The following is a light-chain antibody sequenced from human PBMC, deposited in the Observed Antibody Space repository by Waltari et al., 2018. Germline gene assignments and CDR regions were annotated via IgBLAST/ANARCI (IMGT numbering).Light chain of an antibody. J-gene: IGKJ1*01. V-gene: IGKV3-15*01. CDR2: DAS. Sequence: EIVMTQSPGTLSASPGERATLSCAASQNVSKNLAWYQQKVGQAPRLLVYDASTRATGIPARFSGSGSGTEYTLTITRLEPEDFAVYYCQQYDNSPWTFGQGTKVEIK. CDR3: QQYDNSPWT. CDR1: QNVSKN.